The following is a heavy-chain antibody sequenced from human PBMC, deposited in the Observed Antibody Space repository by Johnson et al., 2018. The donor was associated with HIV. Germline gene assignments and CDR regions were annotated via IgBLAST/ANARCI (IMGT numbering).Heavy chain of an antibody. V-gene: IGHV3-30*02. CDR1: GFTFSSYG. CDR2: IRYDGSNK. J-gene: IGHJ3*02. D-gene: IGHD4-11*01. Sequence: QVQLVESGGGVVQPGGSLRLSCAASGFTFSSYGMHWVRQAPGKGLEWVAFIRYDGSNKYYADSVKGRFTISRDNSKNTLYLQRNSLRAEDTAVYYCARNEYSNYGGRDAFDIWGQGTMVTVPS. CDR3: ARNEYSNYGGRDAFDI.